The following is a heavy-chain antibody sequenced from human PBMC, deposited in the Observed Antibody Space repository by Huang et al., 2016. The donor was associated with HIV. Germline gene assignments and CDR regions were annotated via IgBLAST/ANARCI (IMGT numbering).Heavy chain of an antibody. CDR2: ISVYNGNT. V-gene: IGHV1-18*01. Sequence: QVQLVQSGAEVKKPGASVKVSCKASGYTFSSFGISWVRQAPGQGLEWVGWISVYNGNTKVAQKFQGRLTMTTDNSTSTAYMELRSLRSDDTAVYYCARGGGIQLWLLGYYYMDVWGNGTTVTVSS. D-gene: IGHD5-18*01. CDR1: GYTFSSFG. CDR3: ARGGGIQLWLLGYYYMDV. J-gene: IGHJ6*03.